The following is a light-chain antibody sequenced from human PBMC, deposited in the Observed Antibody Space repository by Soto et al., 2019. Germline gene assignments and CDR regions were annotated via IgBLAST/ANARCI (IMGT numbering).Light chain of an antibody. J-gene: IGKJ4*01. Sequence: EIVLTQSPGTLSLSPWERATLSCRASQSVRSSYLAWYQQKPGQAPRLLIYAASSRATGIPDRFSGSGSGTDFTLTISRLEPEDFAVYYCQRYGSSPCSFAGGTKVEI. CDR2: AAS. V-gene: IGKV3-20*01. CDR1: QSVRSSY. CDR3: QRYGSSPCS.